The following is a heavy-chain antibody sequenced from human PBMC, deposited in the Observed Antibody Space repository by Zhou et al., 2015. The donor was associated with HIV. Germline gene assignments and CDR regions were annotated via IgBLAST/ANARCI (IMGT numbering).Heavy chain of an antibody. D-gene: IGHD6-19*01. Sequence: QVQLVQSGTEVKKPGSSVKVSCKASGDTFSAYSINWVRQATGQGLEWMGWMNPNSGNTGYAQTFQGRVTMTRNISISTAYMELSSLTSEDTAVYYCARDKWLPDYYYNGMDVWGQGTTVTVSS. J-gene: IGHJ6*02. CDR1: GDTFSAYS. CDR3: ARDKWLPDYYYNGMDV. CDR2: MNPNSGNT. V-gene: IGHV1-8*02.